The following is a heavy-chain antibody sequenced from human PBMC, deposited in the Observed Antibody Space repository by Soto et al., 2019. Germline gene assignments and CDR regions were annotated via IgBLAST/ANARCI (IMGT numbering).Heavy chain of an antibody. V-gene: IGHV4-59*08. CDR2: IYYSGLT. Sequence: MGLEWIGYIYYSGLTKYNPSLKSRVTISVGTSKNQFSLRLSSVTAADSAVYYRARSGDYTNYYYYYMDVWGKGTTVTVSS. D-gene: IGHD4-17*01. CDR3: ARSGDYTNYYYYYMDV. J-gene: IGHJ6*03.